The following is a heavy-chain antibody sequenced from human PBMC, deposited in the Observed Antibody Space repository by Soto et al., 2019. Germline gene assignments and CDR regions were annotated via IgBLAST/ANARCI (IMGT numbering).Heavy chain of an antibody. CDR3: ARTTYDDVTGMSYYGMDV. D-gene: IGHD3-16*01. CDR2: IYSGGST. CDR1: GFTVSRNY. V-gene: IGHV3-66*01. Sequence: EVQLVESGGGLVQPGGSLRLSCAASGFTVSRNYMSWVRQAPGKGLEWVSVIYSGGSTYYADSVKGRFTISRDNSKNTLYLQMNSLRAEDTAVYYCARTTYDDVTGMSYYGMDVWGQGTTVTVSS. J-gene: IGHJ6*02.